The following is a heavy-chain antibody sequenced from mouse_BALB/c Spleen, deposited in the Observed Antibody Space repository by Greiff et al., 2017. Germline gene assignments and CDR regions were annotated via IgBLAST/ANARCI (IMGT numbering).Heavy chain of an antibody. Sequence: EVMLVESGGGLVKPGGSLKLSCAASGFTFSSYAMSWVRQTPEKRLEWVASISSGGSTYYPDSVKGRFTISRDNARNILYLQMSSLRSEDTAMYYCARSSTATGGFAYWGQGTLVTVSA. CDR1: GFTFSSYA. CDR3: ARSSTATGGFAY. V-gene: IGHV5-6-5*01. J-gene: IGHJ3*01. D-gene: IGHD1-2*01. CDR2: ISSGGST.